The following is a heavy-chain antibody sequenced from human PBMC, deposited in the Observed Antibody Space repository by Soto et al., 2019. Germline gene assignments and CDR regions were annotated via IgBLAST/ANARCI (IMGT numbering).Heavy chain of an antibody. V-gene: IGHV5-10-1*01. CDR2: IDPSNSYT. D-gene: IGHD1-1*01. Sequence: DSLKVSWQCSGYGFTSHWITLLLQTPGKGLEWMGRIDPSNSYTNYSPSFQGHVAISIDRSISTAYLQWSSLEASDTAIYYCARRISGPKEEYNAYYFYGLDVWGQGTTVTV. CDR1: GYGFTSHW. CDR3: ARRISGPKEEYNAYYFYGLDV. J-gene: IGHJ6*02.